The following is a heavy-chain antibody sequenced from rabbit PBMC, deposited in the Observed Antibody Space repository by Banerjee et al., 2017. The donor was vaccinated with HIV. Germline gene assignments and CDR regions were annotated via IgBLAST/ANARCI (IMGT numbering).Heavy chain of an antibody. CDR3: ARDLGDDYIGYYFNL. Sequence: QSLEESGGDLVKPGASLTLTCTASGFSFSSSYYMCWVRQAPGKGLEWIACIYAGSSGSTYYASWAKGRFTISKTSSTTVTLQMTSLTAADTATYFCARDLGDDYIGYYFNLWGPGTLVTVS. D-gene: IGHD2-1*01. J-gene: IGHJ4*01. CDR2: IYAGSSGST. V-gene: IGHV1S40*01. CDR1: GFSFSSSYY.